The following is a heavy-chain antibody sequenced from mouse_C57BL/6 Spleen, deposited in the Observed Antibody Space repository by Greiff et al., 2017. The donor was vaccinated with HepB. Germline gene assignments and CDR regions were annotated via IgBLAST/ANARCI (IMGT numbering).Heavy chain of an antibody. J-gene: IGHJ3*01. CDR3: ARSDYGSSYPFAY. CDR2: INPNNGGT. V-gene: IGHV1-26*01. Sequence: VQLQQSGPELVKPGASVKISCKASGYTFTDYYMNWVKQSHGKSLEWIGDINPNNGGTSYNQKFKGKATLTVDKSSSTAYMELRSLTSEDSAVYYCARSDYGSSYPFAYWGQGTLVTVSA. D-gene: IGHD1-1*01. CDR1: GYTFTDYY.